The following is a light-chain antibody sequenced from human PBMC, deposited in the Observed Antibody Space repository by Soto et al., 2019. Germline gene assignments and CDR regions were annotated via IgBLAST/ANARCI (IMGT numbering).Light chain of an antibody. Sequence: DVVMTQSPLSLPVTLGQPASISCRSSQSLVYSDGDTYLNWFQQRPGQSPRRLIYKVSNRDSGVPDRFSGSGSGTDFTLKISRVEAEDVGVYYCMQALQTPLTFGQGIRLEI. CDR1: QSLVYSDGDTY. CDR3: MQALQTPLT. J-gene: IGKJ5*01. CDR2: KVS. V-gene: IGKV2-30*01.